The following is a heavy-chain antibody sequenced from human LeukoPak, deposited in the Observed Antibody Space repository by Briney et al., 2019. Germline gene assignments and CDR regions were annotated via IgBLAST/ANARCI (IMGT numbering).Heavy chain of an antibody. V-gene: IGHV3-21*01. CDR3: ARGFEDNGDYRKSFDY. Sequence: GGSLRLSCAASGFTFSSYSMNWVRQAPGKGLEWVSSISSSSSYIYYADSVKGRFTSSRDNAKNSLYLQMNSLRAEDTAVYYCARGFEDNGDYRKSFDYWGRGTLVTVSS. CDR2: ISSSSSYI. J-gene: IGHJ4*02. CDR1: GFTFSSYS. D-gene: IGHD4-17*01.